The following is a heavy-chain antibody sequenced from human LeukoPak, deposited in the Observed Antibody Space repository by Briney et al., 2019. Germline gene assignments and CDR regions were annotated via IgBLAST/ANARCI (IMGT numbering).Heavy chain of an antibody. J-gene: IGHJ3*01. CDR2: VDFAGQT. CDR3: AKARADAFDV. V-gene: IGHV3-13*01. Sequence: GGSLRLSCAASGFTFEIHDMHLIRQTTERGLEWVSAVDFAGQTFYADSVKGRFTISRDNAKNSVYLQMSSLRVGDTAVYYCAKARADAFDVWGQGTMVTVSS. CDR1: GFTFEIHD.